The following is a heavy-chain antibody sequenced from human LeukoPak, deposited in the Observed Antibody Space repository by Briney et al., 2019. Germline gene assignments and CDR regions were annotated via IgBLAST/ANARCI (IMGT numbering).Heavy chain of an antibody. CDR2: IYYSGST. D-gene: IGHD2/OR15-2a*01. CDR3: ARHQRENHFDY. CDR1: GGSISSSSYY. V-gene: IGHV4-39*01. J-gene: IGHJ4*02. Sequence: PSETLSLTCTASGGSISSSSYYWGWIRQPPGKGLEWIGSIYYSGSTYYNPSLKSRVTISVDTSKNQFSLKLSSVTAADTAVYYCARHQRENHFDYWGQGTLVTVSS.